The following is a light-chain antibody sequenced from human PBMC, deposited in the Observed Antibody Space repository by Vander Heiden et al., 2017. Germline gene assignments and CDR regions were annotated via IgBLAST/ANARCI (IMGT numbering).Light chain of an antibody. CDR2: DVS. V-gene: IGLV2-14*03. CDR1: SSDVGAYNY. Sequence: QSALPQPASVSGSPRQSITISCTGTSSDVGAYNYVSWYQHHPGKVPKLMIYDVSNRPSGFSNRFSGSKSGNKASLTISGLQAEDEADYYCSSYTSSSTVVFGGGTKLTVL. CDR3: SSYTSSSTVV. J-gene: IGLJ2*01.